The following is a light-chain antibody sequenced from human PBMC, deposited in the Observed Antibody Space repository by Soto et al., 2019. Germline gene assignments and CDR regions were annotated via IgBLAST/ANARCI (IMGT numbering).Light chain of an antibody. J-gene: IGKJ1*01. CDR2: DTS. CDR3: QHYKNWPPWT. Sequence: EIVMTQSPATLSVSPGERATLSCRASQSVSSDLAWYQQKPGQAPRLLIYDTSTRASGIPARFSGSGSGTEFTLTISSLQSEDCGVYYCQHYKNWPPWTFGQGTRVEIK. V-gene: IGKV3-15*01. CDR1: QSVSSD.